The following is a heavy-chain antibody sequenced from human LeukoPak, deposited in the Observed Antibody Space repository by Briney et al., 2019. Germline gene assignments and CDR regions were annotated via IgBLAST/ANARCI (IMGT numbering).Heavy chain of an antibody. V-gene: IGHV1-46*01. Sequence: ASVKVSCKASGYTFTTYYMHWVRQAPGQGLEWMGIINPSGGSTTYAQKFQGRVTMTRDTSTSTVYMELNRLISEDTAVYYCAREPSGSNFDYWGQGTLVTVSS. D-gene: IGHD1-26*01. CDR2: INPSGGST. CDR1: GYTFTTYY. CDR3: AREPSGSNFDY. J-gene: IGHJ4*02.